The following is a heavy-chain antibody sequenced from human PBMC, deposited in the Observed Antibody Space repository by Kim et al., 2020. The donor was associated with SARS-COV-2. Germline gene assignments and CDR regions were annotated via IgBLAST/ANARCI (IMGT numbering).Heavy chain of an antibody. V-gene: IGHV3-21*06. CDR2: ISSRSAYI. D-gene: IGHD2-8*01. Sequence: GGSLRLSCAASGFTFSDYSMNWVRQAPGKGLEWVSSISSRSAYIYYADSVKGRFTISRDNAKNSLYLQMNSLRAEDTAVYYCARDIERVYNWFDPWGLGT. J-gene: IGHJ5*02. CDR1: GFTFSDYS. CDR3: ARDIERVYNWFDP.